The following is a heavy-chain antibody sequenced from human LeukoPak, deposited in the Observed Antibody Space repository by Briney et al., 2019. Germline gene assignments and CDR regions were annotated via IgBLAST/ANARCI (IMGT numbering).Heavy chain of an antibody. Sequence: GGSLRLSCAASGFTFSSYWVSWVRQAPGKGLEWVANIKQDGSEKYYVDSVKGRFTISRDNAKNSLYLQMNSLRAEDTAVYYCARMSGYCSRTSRYTPPFDYWGQGTLVTVSS. V-gene: IGHV3-7*01. CDR2: IKQDGSEK. D-gene: IGHD2-2*02. CDR3: ARMSGYCSRTSRYTPPFDY. CDR1: GFTFSSYW. J-gene: IGHJ4*02.